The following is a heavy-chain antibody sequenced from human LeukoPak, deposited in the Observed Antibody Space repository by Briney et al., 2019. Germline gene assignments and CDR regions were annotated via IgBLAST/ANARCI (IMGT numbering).Heavy chain of an antibody. D-gene: IGHD6-13*01. V-gene: IGHV1-18*01. J-gene: IGHJ4*02. CDR2: ISAYNGNT. CDR1: GYTFTIYD. Sequence: GASVKVSFKSSGYTFTIYDISWVRQAPGQGLEWMGWISAYNGNTNYAQKLQGRVTMTTDTSTSTAYMELRSLRSDDSAVYFCARVPIPPYSSSWYQPFDYWGQGTLVTVSS. CDR3: ARVPIPPYSSSWYQPFDY.